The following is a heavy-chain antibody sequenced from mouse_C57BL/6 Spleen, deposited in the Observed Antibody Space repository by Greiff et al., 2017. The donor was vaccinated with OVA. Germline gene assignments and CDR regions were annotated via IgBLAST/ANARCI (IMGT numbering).Heavy chain of an antibody. CDR1: GYSITSGYY. V-gene: IGHV3-6*01. J-gene: IGHJ4*01. Sequence: VQLQQSGPGLVKPSQSLSLTCSVTGYSITSGYYWNWIRQFPGNKLEWMGYISYDGSNNYNPSLKNRISITRDTSKNQFFLKLNSVTTEDTATYYCARGGAYSGAMDYWGQGTSVTVSS. CDR3: ARGGAYSGAMDY. D-gene: IGHD2-10*01. CDR2: ISYDGSN.